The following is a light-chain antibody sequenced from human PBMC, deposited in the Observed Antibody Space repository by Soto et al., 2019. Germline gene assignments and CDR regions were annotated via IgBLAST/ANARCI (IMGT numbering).Light chain of an antibody. J-gene: IGLJ2*01. CDR1: SSNIGAGYD. V-gene: IGLV1-40*01. Sequence: QSVLTQPPSVSGAPGQRVTISCTGSSSNIGAGYDVHWYQQLPGTAPKLLISGNSNRPSGVTDRFSGSKSGTSASLAITGLQDEDEADYYCQSYDSSLSGCVVFGGGTQLTVL. CDR3: QSYDSSLSGCVV. CDR2: GNS.